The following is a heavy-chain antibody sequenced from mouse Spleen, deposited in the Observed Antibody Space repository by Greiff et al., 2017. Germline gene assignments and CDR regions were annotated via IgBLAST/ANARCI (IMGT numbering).Heavy chain of an antibody. CDR3: ARGASMVTTYYYAMDY. J-gene: IGHJ4*01. Sequence: DVKLVESGGGLVKPGGSLKLSCAASGFTFSDYYMYWVRQTPEKRLEWVATISDGGSYTYYPDSVKGRFTISRDNAKNNLYLQMSSLKSEDTAMYYCARGASMVTTYYYAMDYWGQGTSVTVSS. CDR2: ISDGGSYT. D-gene: IGHD2-1*01. V-gene: IGHV5-4*02. CDR1: GFTFSDYY.